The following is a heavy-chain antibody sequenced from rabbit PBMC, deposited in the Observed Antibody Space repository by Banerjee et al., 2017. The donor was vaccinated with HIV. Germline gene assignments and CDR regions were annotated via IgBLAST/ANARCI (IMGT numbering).Heavy chain of an antibody. V-gene: IGHV1S45*01. CDR3: ARGYAGSSYFNYFNF. D-gene: IGHD8-1*01. CDR1: GIDFSSYG. J-gene: IGHJ4*01. Sequence: QEQLVESGGGLVTLGGSLKLSCKASGIDFSSYGISWVRQAPGKGLEWIACIYAGSSGTTYYASWAKGRFTISKTSSTTVTLQMTSLTAADTATYFCARGYAGSSYFNYFNFWGPGTLVTVS. CDR2: IYAGSSGTT.